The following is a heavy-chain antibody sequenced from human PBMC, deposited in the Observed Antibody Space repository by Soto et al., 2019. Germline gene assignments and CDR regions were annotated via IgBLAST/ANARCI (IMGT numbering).Heavy chain of an antibody. CDR3: ARAGIPGTTEGAFDI. D-gene: IGHD1-20*01. CDR2: ISRTSMYI. J-gene: IGHJ3*02. CDR1: GFTFSSYS. V-gene: IGHV3-21*01. Sequence: GGSLRLSCAASGFTFSSYSMNWVRQAPGKGLEWVSSISRTSMYIYYADSVKGRFTISRDNAQNSLYLQTNSLRAEDTAVYYCARAGIPGTTEGAFDIWGQGTMVTVSS.